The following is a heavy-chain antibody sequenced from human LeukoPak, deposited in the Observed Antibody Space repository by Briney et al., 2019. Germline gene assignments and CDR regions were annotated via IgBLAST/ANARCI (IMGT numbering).Heavy chain of an antibody. J-gene: IGHJ4*02. D-gene: IGHD6-13*01. V-gene: IGHV3-21*01. CDR2: ISSSSSYI. CDR1: GFIFSSYS. CDR3: ARDRVVAAAAHFDY. Sequence: GGSLRLSCAASGFIFSSYSMNWVRQAPGKGLEWVSSISSSSSYIYYADSVKGRFTISRDNAKNSLYLQMNSLRAEDTAVYYCARDRVVAAAAHFDYWGQGTLVTVSS.